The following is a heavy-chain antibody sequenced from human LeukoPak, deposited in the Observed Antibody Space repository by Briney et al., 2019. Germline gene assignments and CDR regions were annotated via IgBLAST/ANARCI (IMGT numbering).Heavy chain of an antibody. CDR1: GGSFSGYY. J-gene: IGHJ6*02. D-gene: IGHD2-2*01. V-gene: IGHV4-34*01. CDR2: INHSGST. CDR3: ARKGYCSSTSCYYPYGMDV. Sequence: SETLSLTCAVYGGSFSGYYWSWIRRPPGKGLEWIGEINHSGSTNYNPSLKSRVTISVDTSKNQFSLKLSSVTAADTAVYYCARKGYCSSTSCYYPYGMDVWGQGTTVTVSS.